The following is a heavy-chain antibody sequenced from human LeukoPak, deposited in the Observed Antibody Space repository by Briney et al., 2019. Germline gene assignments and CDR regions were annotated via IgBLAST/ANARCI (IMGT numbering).Heavy chain of an antibody. D-gene: IGHD3-9*01. CDR3: ARHVWLQPFDY. Sequence: SETLSLTCTVSGGXMNSYYCSRIRQSPGKGLEWIGYIYYSGSTNYNPSLKSRVTISVDTSKNQFSRKLSSVTAADTAVYYCARHVWLQPFDYWGQGTLVTVSS. J-gene: IGHJ4*02. V-gene: IGHV4-59*08. CDR1: GGXMNSYY. CDR2: IYYSGST.